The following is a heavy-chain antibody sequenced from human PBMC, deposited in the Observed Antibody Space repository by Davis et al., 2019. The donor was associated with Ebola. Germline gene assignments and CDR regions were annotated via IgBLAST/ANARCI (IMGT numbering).Heavy chain of an antibody. CDR2: IYYTGKT. V-gene: IGHV4-59*05. J-gene: IGHJ5*02. CDR3: ARDRLIGPRVDT. Sequence: ESLKISCAASGFSFSDYYMSWIRQPPGKGLEWIGAIYYTGKTYYSPSLKSRVVISIDTSKNQFSLELTSVTAADTAMYYCARDRLIGPRVDTWGQGILVAVSS. CDR1: GFSFSDYY. D-gene: IGHD3/OR15-3a*01.